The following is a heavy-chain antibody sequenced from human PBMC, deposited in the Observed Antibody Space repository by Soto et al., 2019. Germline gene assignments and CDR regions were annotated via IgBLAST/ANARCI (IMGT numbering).Heavy chain of an antibody. CDR3: AREPYGMDV. CDR2: TYYRSKWYN. J-gene: IGHJ6*02. Sequence: PSQTLSLTCAISRDSVSSNSAASNWIRQSPSRDLEWLGRTYYRSKWYNDYAVSVKSRITINPDTSKNQFSLQLNSVTSEVTAVYYCAREPYGMDVWGEGTTVTVSS. CDR1: RDSVSSNSAA. V-gene: IGHV6-1*01.